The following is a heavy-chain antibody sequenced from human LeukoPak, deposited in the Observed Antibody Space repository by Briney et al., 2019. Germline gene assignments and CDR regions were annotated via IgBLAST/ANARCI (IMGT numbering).Heavy chain of an antibody. V-gene: IGHV3-21*04. CDR2: ISSSSSYI. CDR1: GFTFSSYS. Sequence: GGSLRLSCAASGFTFSSYSMNWVRQAPGKGLEWVSSISSSSSYIYYADSVKGRFTISRDNAKNSLYLQMNSLRAEDTVVYYCAKDGETYDFWSGSRLNWFDPWGQGTLVTVSS. CDR3: AKDGETYDFWSGSRLNWFDP. J-gene: IGHJ5*02. D-gene: IGHD3-3*01.